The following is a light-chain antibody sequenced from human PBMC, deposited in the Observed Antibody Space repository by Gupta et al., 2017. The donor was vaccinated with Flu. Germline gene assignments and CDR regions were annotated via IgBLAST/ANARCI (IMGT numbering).Light chain of an antibody. J-gene: IGLJ3*02. CDR2: STT. CDR1: SSNIGAHYN. V-gene: IGLV1-40*01. Sequence: QSVLTQPSSVSGAPGPWVPISCTRSSSNIGAHYNIHWYQQLPGAVPKLLIDSTTNRPSGVPDRFSASKSGTSASLAIAGLQAEDEADYYCQSFDNSLNGWVFGGGTKLTVI. CDR3: QSFDNSLNGWV.